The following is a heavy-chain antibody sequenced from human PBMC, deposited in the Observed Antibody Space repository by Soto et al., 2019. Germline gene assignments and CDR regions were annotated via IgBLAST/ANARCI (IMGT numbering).Heavy chain of an antibody. D-gene: IGHD5-18*01. Sequence: GSLRLSCAASGFTFSSYPMHWVRQAPGKGLEWVALISYDGVHKYYADSVKGRFTISRDNSKNTLSLQMNSLRAEDTAVYYCARWNVQYDSYGYFWGQGALVTVSS. CDR3: ARWNVQYDSYGYF. V-gene: IGHV3-30-3*01. CDR1: GFTFSSYP. CDR2: ISYDGVHK. J-gene: IGHJ4*02.